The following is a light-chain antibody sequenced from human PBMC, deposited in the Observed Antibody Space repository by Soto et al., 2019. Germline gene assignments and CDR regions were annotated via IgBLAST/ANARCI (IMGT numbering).Light chain of an antibody. J-gene: IGKJ4*01. CDR1: QSVSSN. CDR3: QQYNNWPPA. Sequence: EIVMTQSPATLSVSPGERATLSCRASQSVSSNLAWYQQKPGQAPRLLIYGASTRATGIPARFSGSGSGIEFTLTISSLQSEDFAVYYCQQYNNWPPAFGGGTKVEIK. V-gene: IGKV3-15*01. CDR2: GAS.